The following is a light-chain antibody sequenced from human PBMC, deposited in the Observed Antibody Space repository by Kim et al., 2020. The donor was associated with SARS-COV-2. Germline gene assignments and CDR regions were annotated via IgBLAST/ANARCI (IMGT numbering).Light chain of an antibody. Sequence: VVRQSPATLSLSTGERATLSCRASQSVGTYLAWYQQKPGQAPRLLIYDASKRATGIPARFRGSGSGTDFTLTIGTLEPEDFAVYYCQQRSNFGQGTRLEIK. CDR2: DAS. CDR3: QQRSN. J-gene: IGKJ5*01. CDR1: QSVGTY. V-gene: IGKV3-11*01.